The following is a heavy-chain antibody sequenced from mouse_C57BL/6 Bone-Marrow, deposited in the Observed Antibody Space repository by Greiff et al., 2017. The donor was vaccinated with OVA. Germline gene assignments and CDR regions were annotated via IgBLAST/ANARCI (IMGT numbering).Heavy chain of an antibody. CDR2: IWRGGST. J-gene: IGHJ4*01. D-gene: IGHD1-1*01. Sequence: QVQLQQSGPGLVQPSQSLSITCTVSGFSLTSYGVHWVRQSPGKGLEWLGVIWRGGSTDYNAAFMSRLSITKDNSKSQVFFKMNSLQADETAMNKCARYSSSYVEYAMDYWGQGTSVTVSS. CDR3: ARYSSSYVEYAMDY. V-gene: IGHV2-5*01. CDR1: GFSLTSYG.